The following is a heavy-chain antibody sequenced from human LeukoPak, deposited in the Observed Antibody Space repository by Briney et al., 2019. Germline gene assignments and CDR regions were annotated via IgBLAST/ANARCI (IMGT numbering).Heavy chain of an antibody. Sequence: ASVKVSCKASGYTFTSYGISRVRQAPGQGLEWMGWISAYNGNTNYAQKLQGRVTMTTDTSTSTAYMELRSLRSDDTAVYYCARTLMITFGGVIATQYFDYWGQGTLVTVSS. J-gene: IGHJ4*02. D-gene: IGHD3-16*02. V-gene: IGHV1-18*01. CDR2: ISAYNGNT. CDR3: ARTLMITFGGVIATQYFDY. CDR1: GYTFTSYG.